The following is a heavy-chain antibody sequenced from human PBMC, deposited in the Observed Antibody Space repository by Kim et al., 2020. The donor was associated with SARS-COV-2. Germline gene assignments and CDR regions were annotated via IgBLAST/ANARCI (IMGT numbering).Heavy chain of an antibody. D-gene: IGHD1-26*01. V-gene: IGHV4-59*08. Sequence: SETLSLTCTVSGGSISSYYWSWIRQPPGKGLEWIGYIYYSGSTNYNPSLKSRVTISVDTSKNQFSLKLSSVTAADTAVYYCARLQVGDYSLDYWGQGTLVTVSS. CDR3: ARLQVGDYSLDY. CDR1: GGSISSYY. CDR2: IYYSGST. J-gene: IGHJ4*02.